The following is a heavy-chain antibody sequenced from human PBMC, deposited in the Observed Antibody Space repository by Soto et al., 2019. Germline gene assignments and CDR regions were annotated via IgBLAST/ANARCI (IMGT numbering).Heavy chain of an antibody. Sequence: LRLSCAASGFTFSSYEMNWVRQAPGKGLEWVSYISSSGSTIYYADSVKGRFTISRDNAKNSLYLQMNSLRAEDTAVYYCARDSSWYGPDYWGQGTLVTVSS. CDR2: ISSSGSTI. D-gene: IGHD6-13*01. V-gene: IGHV3-48*03. CDR3: ARDSSWYGPDY. CDR1: GFTFSSYE. J-gene: IGHJ4*02.